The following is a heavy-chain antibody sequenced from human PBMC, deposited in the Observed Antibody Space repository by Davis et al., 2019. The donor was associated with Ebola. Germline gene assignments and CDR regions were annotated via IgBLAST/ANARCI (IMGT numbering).Heavy chain of an antibody. Sequence: PGGSLRLSCTASGFTFSSYCMSWVRQAPGRGLEWVANINQDGSEKSYVDSVKGRFTISRDNAKNSLSLQMNSLRADDTAVYYCARDYVWGTYRTPADWGQGTLATVSS. CDR1: GFTFSSYC. D-gene: IGHD3-16*02. J-gene: IGHJ4*02. V-gene: IGHV3-7*01. CDR3: ARDYVWGTYRTPAD. CDR2: INQDGSEK.